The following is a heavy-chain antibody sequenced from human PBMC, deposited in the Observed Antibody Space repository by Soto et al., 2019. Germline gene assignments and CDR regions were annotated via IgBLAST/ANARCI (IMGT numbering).Heavy chain of an antibody. CDR1: GGSISSGGYY. CDR2: IYYSGST. D-gene: IGHD1-26*01. J-gene: IGHJ4*02. V-gene: IGHV4-31*03. CDR3: ARYSGSYYVPIDY. Sequence: QVQLQESGPGLVKPSQTLSLTCTVSGGSISSGGYYWSWIRQHPGKGLEWIGYIYYSGSTYYNPSLKRRVXXSXDXSKNQFSLKLSSVTAADTAVYYCARYSGSYYVPIDYWGQGTLVTVSS.